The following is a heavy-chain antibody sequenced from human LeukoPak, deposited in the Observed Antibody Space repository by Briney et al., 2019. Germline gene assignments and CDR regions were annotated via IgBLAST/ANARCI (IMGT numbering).Heavy chain of an antibody. J-gene: IGHJ3*02. CDR2: INPNSGGT. D-gene: IGHD2-2*01. V-gene: IGHV1-2*02. CDR3: ARLYQLLAPNAFDI. Sequence: ASVKVSCKASGYTFTSYDINWVRQAPGQGLEWMGWINPNSGGTNYAQKFQGRVTMTRDTSISTAYMELSRLRSDDTAVYYCARLYQLLAPNAFDIWGQGTMVTVSS. CDR1: GYTFTSYD.